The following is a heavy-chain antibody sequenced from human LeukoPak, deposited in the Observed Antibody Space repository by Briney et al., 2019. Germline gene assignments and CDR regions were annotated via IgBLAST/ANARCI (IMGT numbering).Heavy chain of an antibody. Sequence: SETLSLTCTVSGGSISSYYWSWIRQPPGKGLEWIGEINHSGSTNYNPSLKSRVTISVDTSKNQFSLKLSSVTAADTAVYYCARRNTATRYNWFDPWGQGTLVTVSS. V-gene: IGHV4-34*01. J-gene: IGHJ5*02. CDR3: ARRNTATRYNWFDP. CDR2: INHSGST. D-gene: IGHD3-16*01. CDR1: GGSISSYY.